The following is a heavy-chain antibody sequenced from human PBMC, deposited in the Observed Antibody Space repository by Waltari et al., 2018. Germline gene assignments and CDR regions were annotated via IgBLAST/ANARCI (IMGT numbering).Heavy chain of an antibody. CDR3: AREGMVATSYYGMDV. V-gene: IGHV4-59*11. D-gene: IGHD5-12*01. CDR1: GGSISSHY. J-gene: IGHJ6*02. Sequence: QVQLQESGPGLVKPSETLSLTCTVSGGSISSHYWSWIRQPPGKGLDWIGYIYYRGSTNYHPSLKSRVTISVDTSKNQFSLKLSSVTAADTAVYYCAREGMVATSYYGMDVWGQGTTVTVSS. CDR2: IYYRGST.